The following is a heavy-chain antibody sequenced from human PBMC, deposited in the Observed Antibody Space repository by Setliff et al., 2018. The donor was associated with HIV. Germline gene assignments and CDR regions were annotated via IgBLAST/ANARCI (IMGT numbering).Heavy chain of an antibody. CDR2: IYPNSGGT. CDR3: ARDRIRMDWFDP. D-gene: IGHD2-15*01. Sequence: ASVKVSCKASGYTFTAYYIHWVRQAPGQGLEWMGRIYPNSGGTNFAQKFQGRVTMTRDTSISTAYMELSSLRSEDTAVYYCARDRIRMDWFDPWGQGTLVTVSS. V-gene: IGHV1-2*06. CDR1: GYTFTAYY. J-gene: IGHJ5*02.